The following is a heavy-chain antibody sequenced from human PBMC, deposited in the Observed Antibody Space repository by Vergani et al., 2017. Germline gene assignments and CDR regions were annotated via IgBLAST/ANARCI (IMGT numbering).Heavy chain of an antibody. CDR1: GYTFTGYY. V-gene: IGHV1-2*02. Sequence: QVQLVQSGAEVKKPGASVKVSCKASGYTFTGYYMHWVRQAPGQGLEWMGWINPNSGGTNYAQKFQGRVTMTEDTSTDTAYMELSSLRSEDTAVYYCATDKAVPAAMRGFDCWGQGTLVTVSS. J-gene: IGHJ4*02. CDR3: ATDKAVPAAMRGFDC. D-gene: IGHD2-2*01. CDR2: INPNSGGT.